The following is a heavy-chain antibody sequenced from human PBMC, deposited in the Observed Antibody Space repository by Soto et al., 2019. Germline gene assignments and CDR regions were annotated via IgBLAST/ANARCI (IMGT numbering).Heavy chain of an antibody. V-gene: IGHV5-51*01. D-gene: IGHD3-3*01. CDR2: IYPGDSDT. J-gene: IGHJ6*02. Sequence: GESLKISCKGSGYSFTSYWIGWVRQMPGKGLEWMGIIYPGDSDTRYSPSFQGQVAISADKSISTAYLQLSSLKASDTAMYYCARTSYYDFWSGYYKGYFYGMDVWGQGTTVTVSS. CDR1: GYSFTSYW. CDR3: ARTSYYDFWSGYYKGYFYGMDV.